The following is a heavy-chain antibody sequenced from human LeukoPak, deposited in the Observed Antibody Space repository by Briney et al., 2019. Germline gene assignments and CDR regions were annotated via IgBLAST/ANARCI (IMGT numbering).Heavy chain of an antibody. J-gene: IGHJ4*02. Sequence: SETLSLTCTVSGGSISDGSYYWTWIRQPPGKGLEWIGYIYYSGSTYYNPSLKSRVTISVDTSKNQFSLKLSSVTAADTAVYYCARGEQQLVLDWGQGTLVTVSS. D-gene: IGHD6-13*01. V-gene: IGHV4-30-4*08. CDR2: IYYSGST. CDR1: GGSISDGSYY. CDR3: ARGEQQLVLD.